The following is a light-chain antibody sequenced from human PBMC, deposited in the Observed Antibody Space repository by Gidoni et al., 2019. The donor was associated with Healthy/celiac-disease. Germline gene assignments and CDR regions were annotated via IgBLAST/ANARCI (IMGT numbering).Light chain of an antibody. CDR3: QQSYSTPFT. CDR2: AAS. J-gene: IGKJ4*01. CDR1: QSISSY. V-gene: IGKV1-39*01. Sequence: LQMSQSPSSLSASVGDRVTITCRASQSISSYLTWYQQNPGKAPKLLIYAASSLQSRVPSRCSGSGSGTDFTLTISILQPEDFASYYCQQSYSTPFTFGGGTKVEIK.